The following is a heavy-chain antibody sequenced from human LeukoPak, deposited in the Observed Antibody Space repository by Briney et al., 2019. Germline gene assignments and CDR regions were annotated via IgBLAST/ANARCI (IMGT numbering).Heavy chain of an antibody. J-gene: IGHJ5*02. Sequence: SETLSLTCTVSGGSISSYYWSWIRQPPGKGLEWIGYIYYSGSTNYNPSLKSRVTISVDTSKNQFSLKLSSVTAADTAVYYCARVHWFGELLTLAPWGQGTLVTVSS. D-gene: IGHD3-10*01. CDR3: ARVHWFGELLTLAP. CDR1: GGSISSYY. CDR2: IYYSGST. V-gene: IGHV4-59*01.